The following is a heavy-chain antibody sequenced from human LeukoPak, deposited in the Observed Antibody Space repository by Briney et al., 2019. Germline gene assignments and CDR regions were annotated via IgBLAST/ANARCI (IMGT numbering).Heavy chain of an antibody. D-gene: IGHD6-13*01. CDR3: TKDLGKVIAAAGTSGFDT. Sequence: QAGGSLRLSCEASGFNFQDYTMHWVRQPPGKGLEWVALINWDGGSTYYGDSVKGRSTISRDTSKNALYLQMHSLRSEDTALYYCTKDLGKVIAAAGTSGFDTWGRGTLVTVSS. CDR2: INWDGGST. J-gene: IGHJ4*01. V-gene: IGHV3-43*01. CDR1: GFNFQDYT.